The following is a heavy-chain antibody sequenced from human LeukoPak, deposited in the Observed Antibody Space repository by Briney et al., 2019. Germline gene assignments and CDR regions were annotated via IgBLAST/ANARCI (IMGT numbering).Heavy chain of an antibody. V-gene: IGHV4-4*07. J-gene: IGHJ5*02. CDR3: TRGVPITIFGVVIGYNWFYP. CDR2: IYTSGST. CDR1: GGSISSYY. D-gene: IGHD3-3*01. Sequence: PSETLSLTCTVSGGSISSYYWSWIRQPAGKGLEWIGRIYTSGSTNYNPSLKSRVTISVDTSKKQFSLKLSSVTAAGTAVYYCTRGVPITIFGVVIGYNWFYPWGQGTLVTVSS.